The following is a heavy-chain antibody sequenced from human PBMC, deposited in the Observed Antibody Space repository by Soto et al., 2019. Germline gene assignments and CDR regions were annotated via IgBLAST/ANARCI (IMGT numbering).Heavy chain of an antibody. CDR3: ARVGGFWGYCSGGSCRNYMDV. Sequence: GGSLRLSCAASGFTFSSYSMNWVRQAPGKGLEWVSYISSSSSTIYYADSVKGRFTISRDNAKNSLYLQMNSLRDEDTAVYYCARVGGFWGYCSGGSCRNYMDVWGQGTTVTVSS. J-gene: IGHJ6*02. V-gene: IGHV3-48*02. CDR2: ISSSSSTI. CDR1: GFTFSSYS. D-gene: IGHD2-15*01.